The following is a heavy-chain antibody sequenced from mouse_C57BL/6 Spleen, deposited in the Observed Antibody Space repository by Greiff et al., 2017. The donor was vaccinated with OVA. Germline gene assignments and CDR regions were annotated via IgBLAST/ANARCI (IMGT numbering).Heavy chain of an antibody. CDR2: ISSGSSTI. CDR1: GFTFSDYG. V-gene: IGHV5-17*01. J-gene: IGHJ2*01. CDR3: ASGELGRNFDY. D-gene: IGHD4-1*01. Sequence: EVKLMESGGGLVKPGGSLKLSCAASGFTFSDYGMHWVRQAPEKGLEWVAYISSGSSTIYYADTVKGRFTISRDNAKNTLFLQMTSLRSEDTAMYYCASGELGRNFDYWGQGTTLTVSS.